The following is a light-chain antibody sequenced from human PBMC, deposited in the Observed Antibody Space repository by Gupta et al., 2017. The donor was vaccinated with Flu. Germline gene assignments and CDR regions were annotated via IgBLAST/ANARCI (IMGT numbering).Light chain of an antibody. J-gene: IGKJ1*01. Sequence: ERATLSCRASRSVSSNLAWYQQKPGQAPRLLIHGASTRATGIPARFSGSGSETEFTLTISGLQSEDFAVYYCQQYNIWPPWTFGQGTKVEIK. CDR3: QQYNIWPPWT. CDR2: GAS. V-gene: IGKV3-15*01. CDR1: RSVSSN.